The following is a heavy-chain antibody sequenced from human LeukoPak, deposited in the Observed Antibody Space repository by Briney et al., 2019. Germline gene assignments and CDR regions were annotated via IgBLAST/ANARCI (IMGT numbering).Heavy chain of an antibody. V-gene: IGHV1-46*01. D-gene: IGHD3-10*01. CDR2: INPSGGST. CDR3: ARDPSFGELLSFNWFDP. J-gene: IGHJ5*02. Sequence: VASVKVSCKASGYTFTGYYMHWVRQAPGQGLEWMGIINPSGGSTSYAQKFQGRVTMTRDTSTSTVYMELSSLRSEDTAVYYCARDPSFGELLSFNWFDPWGQGTLVTVSS. CDR1: GYTFTGYY.